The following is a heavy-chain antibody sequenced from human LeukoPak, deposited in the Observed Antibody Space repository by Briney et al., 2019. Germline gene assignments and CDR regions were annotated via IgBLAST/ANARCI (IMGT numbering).Heavy chain of an antibody. J-gene: IGHJ6*03. D-gene: IGHD1-26*01. V-gene: IGHV4-38-2*02. CDR2: IYHSGST. Sequence: SETLSLTCTVSGYSISSGYYWGWIWQPPGKGLEWIGSIYHSGSTYYNPSLKSRVTISVDTSKNQFSLKLSSVTAADTAVYYCARALRDSGSYYYYYYYMDVWGKGTTVTVSS. CDR3: ARALRDSGSYYYYYYYMDV. CDR1: GYSISSGYY.